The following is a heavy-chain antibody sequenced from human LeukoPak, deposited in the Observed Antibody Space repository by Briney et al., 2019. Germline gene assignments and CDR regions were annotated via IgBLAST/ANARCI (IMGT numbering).Heavy chain of an antibody. Sequence: PSETLSLTCAVYGGSFSGYYWSWIRQPPGKGLEWIGEINHSGSTNYNPSLKSRVTISVDTSKNQFSLKLSSVTAADTAVYYCARGPYYYDSSGYYFRYFDYWGQGTLVTVSS. V-gene: IGHV4-34*01. D-gene: IGHD3-22*01. J-gene: IGHJ4*02. CDR1: GGSFSGYY. CDR3: ARGPYYYDSSGYYFRYFDY. CDR2: INHSGST.